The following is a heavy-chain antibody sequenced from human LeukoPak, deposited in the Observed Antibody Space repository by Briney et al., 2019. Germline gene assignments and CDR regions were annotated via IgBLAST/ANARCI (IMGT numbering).Heavy chain of an antibody. CDR3: ARSTEYSSSVDY. Sequence: GGPLRLSCAASGFTFSSYAMSWVRQAPGKGLVWVSRINSDGSSTSYADSVKGRFTISRDNAKNTLYLQMNSLRAEDTAVYYCARSTEYSSSVDYWGQGTLVTVSS. V-gene: IGHV3-74*01. J-gene: IGHJ4*02. D-gene: IGHD6-6*01. CDR1: GFTFSSYA. CDR2: INSDGSST.